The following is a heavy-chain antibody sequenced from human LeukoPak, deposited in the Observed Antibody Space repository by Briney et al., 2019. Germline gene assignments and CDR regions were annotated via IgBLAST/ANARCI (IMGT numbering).Heavy chain of an antibody. Sequence: GESLKISCKGSGYSFINYWIAWVRQMPGKGLEWMGIIYPGDSDTKYSPSFQGQVTISADKSIITAYLQWSSLKASDTAMYYCARHGRGSRSPNAFDFWGQGTMVTVSS. J-gene: IGHJ3*01. CDR1: GYSFINYW. V-gene: IGHV5-51*01. CDR3: ARHGRGSRSPNAFDF. D-gene: IGHD3-10*01. CDR2: IYPGDSDT.